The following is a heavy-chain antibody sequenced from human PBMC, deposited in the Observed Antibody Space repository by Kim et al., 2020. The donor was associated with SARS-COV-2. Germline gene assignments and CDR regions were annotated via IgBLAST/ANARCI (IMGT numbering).Heavy chain of an antibody. CDR1: GFTFSDYY. Sequence: GGSLRLSCAASGFTFSDYYMSWIRQAPGKGLEWVSYISSSSSYTNYADSVKGRFTISRDNAKNSLYLQMNSLRAEDTAVYYCARDRGELLWFGESTYYFDYWGQGTLVTVSS. J-gene: IGHJ4*02. V-gene: IGHV3-11*05. CDR3: ARDRGELLWFGESTYYFDY. D-gene: IGHD3-10*01. CDR2: ISSSSSYT.